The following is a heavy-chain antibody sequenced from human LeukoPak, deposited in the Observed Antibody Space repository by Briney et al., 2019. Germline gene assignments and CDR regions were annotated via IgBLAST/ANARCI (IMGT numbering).Heavy chain of an antibody. CDR2: IYYSGST. Sequence: PSETLSLTCTVSGGSISSYYWSWIRQPPGKGLEWIGYIYYSGSTNYNPSLKSRVTISVDTSKNQFSLKLSSVTAADTVVYYCARSCSSSWPSHMDVWGKGTTVTVSS. CDR1: GGSISSYY. V-gene: IGHV4-59*01. J-gene: IGHJ6*03. CDR3: ARSCSSSWPSHMDV. D-gene: IGHD6-13*01.